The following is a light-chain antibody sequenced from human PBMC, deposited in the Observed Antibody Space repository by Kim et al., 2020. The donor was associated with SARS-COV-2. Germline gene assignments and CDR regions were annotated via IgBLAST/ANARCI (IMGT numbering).Light chain of an antibody. J-gene: IGKJ4*01. CDR1: QSVSSN. CDR3: QQYNNWLT. V-gene: IGKV3-15*01. CDR2: GAS. Sequence: SVAPGERATLSCGASQSVSSNLAWYQQKPGQAPRLLIYGASTRATGVPARFSGSGSGTEFTLTISGLQSEDFALYYCQQYNNWLTFGGGTKVDIK.